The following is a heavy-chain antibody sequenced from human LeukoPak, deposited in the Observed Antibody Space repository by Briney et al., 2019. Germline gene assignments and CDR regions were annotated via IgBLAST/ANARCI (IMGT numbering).Heavy chain of an antibody. Sequence: PSETLSLTCTVSGGSISSGGYSWSWFRQHPGKGLEWIGYMYHTGSTQYNPSLKSRVTISVDTSKNQFSLKLSSVTAADTAVYFCARDGVIKTYAFDIWGQGTMVTVSS. D-gene: IGHD2-21*01. CDR1: GGSISSGGYS. V-gene: IGHV4-31*03. CDR3: ARDGVIKTYAFDI. J-gene: IGHJ3*02. CDR2: MYHTGST.